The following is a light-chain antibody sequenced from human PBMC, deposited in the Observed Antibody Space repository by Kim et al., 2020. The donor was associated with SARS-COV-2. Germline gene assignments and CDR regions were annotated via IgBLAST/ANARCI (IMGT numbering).Light chain of an antibody. Sequence: DIVLTQSPGILSLSPGERATLSCRASQRVSTSYLAWYQQKPGQAPRLLIYDVSTRATGIPDRFSGSGSGTDFTLTINRLEPEDFAVYYCQQYGSSPPYTFGQGTKLEI. V-gene: IGKV3-20*01. CDR1: QRVSTSY. J-gene: IGKJ2*01. CDR3: QQYGSSPPYT. CDR2: DVS.